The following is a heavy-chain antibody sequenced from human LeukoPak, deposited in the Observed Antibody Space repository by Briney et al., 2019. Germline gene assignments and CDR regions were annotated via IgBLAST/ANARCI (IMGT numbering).Heavy chain of an antibody. J-gene: IGHJ3*02. V-gene: IGHV3-64*01. CDR2: ISSNGGST. CDR3: ASGGGQGQQLVETGAFDI. Sequence: GGSLRLSCAASGFTFSSYAMHWVRQAPGKGLEYVSAISSNGGSTYYANSVKGRFTISRDNSKNTLYLQMGSLRAEDMAVYYCASGGGQGQQLVETGAFDIWGQGTMVTVSS. CDR1: GFTFSSYA. D-gene: IGHD6-13*01.